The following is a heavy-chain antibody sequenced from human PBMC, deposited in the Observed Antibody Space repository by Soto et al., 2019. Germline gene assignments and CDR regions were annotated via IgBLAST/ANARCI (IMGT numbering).Heavy chain of an antibody. CDR1: GFAFSSYG. CDR3: VSDRGYGHASVPYS. D-gene: IGHD5-18*01. V-gene: IGHV3-30*03. CDR2: ISYDGSLQ. J-gene: IGHJ4*02. Sequence: QAQLVEYGGGVVQPGRSLRLSCAASGFAFSSYGMHWVRQAPGTGLGWVAVISYDGSLQYYADSVKGRLTISRDNSKNMVLLQMSSLRAEDTAVYYCVSDRGYGHASVPYSWGQGTLVSVSS.